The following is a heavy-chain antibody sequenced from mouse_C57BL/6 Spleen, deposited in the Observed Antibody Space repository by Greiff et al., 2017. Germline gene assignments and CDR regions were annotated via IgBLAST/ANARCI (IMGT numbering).Heavy chain of an antibody. CDR3: ARYGNYVGYYAMDY. CDR2: IHPNSGST. D-gene: IGHD2-1*01. CDR1: GYTFTSYW. Sequence: QVQLQQPGAELVKPGASVKLSCKASGYTFTSYWMHWVKQRPGQGLEWIGMIHPNSGSTNYNEKFKSKATLTVDKSSSPAYMQLSSLTSEDSAVYYCARYGNYVGYYAMDYWGQGTSVTVSS. J-gene: IGHJ4*01. V-gene: IGHV1-64*01.